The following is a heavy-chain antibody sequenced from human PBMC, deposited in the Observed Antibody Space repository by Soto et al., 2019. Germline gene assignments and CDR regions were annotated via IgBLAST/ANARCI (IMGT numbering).Heavy chain of an antibody. V-gene: IGHV4-31*03. CDR2: LYYSGST. D-gene: IGHD2-2*01. J-gene: IGHJ5*02. CDR1: GGSISSGGYY. Sequence: QVQLQESGPGLVKPSQTLSLTCTVSGGSISSGGYYWSWIRQHPGKGLEWIGYLYYSGSTYYNPSLKSRVTISVDTSKNQFSLKLSSVTAADTAVYYCARAYCSSTSCYAGRYNWFDPWGQGTLVTVSS. CDR3: ARAYCSSTSCYAGRYNWFDP.